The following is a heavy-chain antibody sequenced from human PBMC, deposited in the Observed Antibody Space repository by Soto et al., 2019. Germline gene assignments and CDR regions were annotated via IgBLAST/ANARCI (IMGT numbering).Heavy chain of an antibody. Sequence: QLQLRESGPGLVKPSETLSLTCTVSDVSSSTSGYSWGWIRQPPGKGMEWIGRVHYSGRTSYSPSLSSRVTRPVDTPRSQFYLKLSSETASHPAVYYGARGLSYGVAGACPVFEFWGQGTLVIVSS. CDR3: ARGLSYGVAGACPVFEF. CDR2: VHYSGRT. J-gene: IGHJ4*02. D-gene: IGHD2-8*01. CDR1: DVSSSTSGYS. V-gene: IGHV4-39*01.